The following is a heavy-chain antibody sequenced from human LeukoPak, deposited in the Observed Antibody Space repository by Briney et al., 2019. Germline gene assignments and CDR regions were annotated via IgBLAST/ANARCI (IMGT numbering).Heavy chain of an antibody. V-gene: IGHV4-59*02. CDR1: GGSVSSYY. D-gene: IGHD3-10*01. CDR3: ARWHYGSTSFDY. Sequence: SETLSLTCTVSGGSVSSYYWSWIRQPPGKGLEWIGYIHYSGSTNYNPSLKSRVTISIETSKNQFSLKVSSVTAADTAVYYCARWHYGSTSFDYWGQGTPVTVSS. CDR2: IHYSGST. J-gene: IGHJ4*02.